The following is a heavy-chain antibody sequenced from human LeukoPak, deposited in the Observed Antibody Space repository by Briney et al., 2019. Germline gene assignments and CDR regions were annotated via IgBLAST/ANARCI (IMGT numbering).Heavy chain of an antibody. CDR1: GFTFSSYA. J-gene: IGHJ4*02. Sequence: PGGPLRLSCAASGFTFSSYALHWVRQAPGKGLEWVAAISYDISKTFYGDSVKGRFTISRDNSKKTLYLQMDSLRPDDTAVYYCATGSIVGVRQARDYWGQGTLATVSS. CDR2: ISYDISKT. D-gene: IGHD1-26*01. CDR3: ATGSIVGVRQARDY. V-gene: IGHV3-30-3*01.